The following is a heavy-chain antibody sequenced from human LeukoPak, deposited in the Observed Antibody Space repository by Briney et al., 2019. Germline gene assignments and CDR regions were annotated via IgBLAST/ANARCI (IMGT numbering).Heavy chain of an antibody. Sequence: PSETLFLTCTVSGAPISSHYWSWVRQPPGKGLEWIGYISGSTSYNPSLKSRVTISIDIPKNQFSMKLSSVTAADTAVYYCARDRWFDLWGQGTLVIVSS. CDR1: GAPISSHY. CDR3: ARDRWFDL. CDR2: ISGST. V-gene: IGHV4-59*11. J-gene: IGHJ5*02.